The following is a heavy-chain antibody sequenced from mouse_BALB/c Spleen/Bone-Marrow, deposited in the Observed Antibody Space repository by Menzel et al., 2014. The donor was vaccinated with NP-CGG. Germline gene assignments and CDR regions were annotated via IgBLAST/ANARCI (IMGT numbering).Heavy chain of an antibody. Sequence: VQLQQSGPGLVKPSQSLSLTCSVTGYSITSGYYWNWIRQFPGNKLEWMGYISYDGSNNYNPSLKNRISITRDTSKNQFFLKLNSVTTEDTATYYCARVYYHGSGYYFDYWGRGTTLTVSS. V-gene: IGHV3-6*01. CDR2: ISYDGSN. CDR1: GYSITSGYY. D-gene: IGHD1-1*01. CDR3: ARVYYHGSGYYFDY. J-gene: IGHJ2*01.